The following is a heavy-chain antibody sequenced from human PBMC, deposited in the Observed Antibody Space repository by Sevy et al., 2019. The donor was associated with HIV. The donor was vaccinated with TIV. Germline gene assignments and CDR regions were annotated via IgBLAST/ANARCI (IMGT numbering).Heavy chain of an antibody. J-gene: IGHJ6*02. CDR1: GFTFSSYW. V-gene: IGHV3-7*03. D-gene: IGHD6-19*01. CDR2: IKQDGSEK. CDR3: ARGRSSGWYWYYYYGMDV. Sequence: GGSLRLSCAASGFTFSSYWMSWVRQAPGKGLEWVANIKQDGSEKYYVDSVKGRFTISRDNAKNSLYLQMNSLRAEDTAVDYCARGRSSGWYWYYYYGMDVWGQGTTVTVSS.